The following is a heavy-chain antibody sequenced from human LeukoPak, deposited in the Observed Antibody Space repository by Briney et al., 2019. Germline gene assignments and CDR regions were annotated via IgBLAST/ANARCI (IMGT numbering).Heavy chain of an antibody. CDR2: IYYSGST. D-gene: IGHD3-22*01. CDR3: ARVDYYDSSGVDY. CDR1: GGSINTYY. J-gene: IGHJ4*02. V-gene: IGHV4-59*01. Sequence: SETLSLTCTVSGGSINTYYWSWIRQPPGKGLEWIGYIYYSGSTNYNPSLKSRVTISVDTSKNQFSLKLSSVTAADTAVYYCARVDYYDSSGVDYWGQGTLVTVSS.